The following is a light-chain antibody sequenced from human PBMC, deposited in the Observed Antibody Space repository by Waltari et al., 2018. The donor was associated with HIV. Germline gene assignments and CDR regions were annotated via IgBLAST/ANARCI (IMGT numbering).Light chain of an antibody. V-gene: IGKV3-15*01. J-gene: IGKJ4*01. CDR3: QQYNDWPLT. CDR1: QSISSN. Sequence: EIVMTQSPATLSVSPGQRATVSCWASQSISSNLAWYQQRPGQAPRLLVYDASTRVAGIPARFSASGFATEFTLTISSLQSEDFAVYYCQQYNDWPLTFGGGTKVQVK. CDR2: DAS.